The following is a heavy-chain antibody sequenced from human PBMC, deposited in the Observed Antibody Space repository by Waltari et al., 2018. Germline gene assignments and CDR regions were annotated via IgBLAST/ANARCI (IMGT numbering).Heavy chain of an antibody. CDR3: ARDYCDRANCHGMDV. D-gene: IGHD3-22*01. V-gene: IGHV3-30*04. Sequence: QVQLVESGGGVVQTGGSLRLSCAASEFTFSSYAMHWVRQAPGKGLEWVAVISYNGRNIYYVDYVKGLFTISRDNSKKTLYMQMNSLTVEDTAVYYCARDYCDRANCHGMDVWGQGTTVTV. J-gene: IGHJ6*02. CDR2: ISYNGRNI. CDR1: EFTFSSYA.